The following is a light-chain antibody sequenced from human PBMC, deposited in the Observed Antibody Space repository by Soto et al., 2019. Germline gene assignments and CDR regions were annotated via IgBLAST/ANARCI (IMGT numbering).Light chain of an antibody. J-gene: IGLJ3*02. CDR3: SSYRAYSTLWV. CDR2: GVS. Sequence: QSALTQPASVSGSPGQSITISCTGTASDVGNYNYVSWYQQFPGKAPKLIIYGVSNRPSGVSARFSASKSGNTASLSISGLQAEDVADYYCSSYRAYSTLWVFGGGTKLTVL. CDR1: ASDVGNYNY. V-gene: IGLV2-14*01.